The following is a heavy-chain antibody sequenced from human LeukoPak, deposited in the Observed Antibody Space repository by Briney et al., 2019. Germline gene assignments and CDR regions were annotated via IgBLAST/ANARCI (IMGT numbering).Heavy chain of an antibody. CDR1: GFTFTISSYT. CDR2: ITSSTSYI. CDR3: ARDLRGYSGYDYY. V-gene: IGHV3-21*01. Sequence: KPGGSLRLSCAASGFTFTISSYTMNWVRQAPGKGLEWVSSITSSTSYIYYADSVKGRFTISRDNAKNSLYLQMNSLRAEDTAVYYCARDLRGYSGYDYYWGQGTLVTVSS. D-gene: IGHD5-12*01. J-gene: IGHJ4*02.